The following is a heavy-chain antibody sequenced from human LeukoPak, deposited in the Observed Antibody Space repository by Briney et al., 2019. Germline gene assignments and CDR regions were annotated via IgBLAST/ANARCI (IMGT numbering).Heavy chain of an antibody. J-gene: IGHJ5*02. D-gene: IGHD5-18*01. CDR3: ARAPNVDTDRFWFDP. CDR2: IYHSGST. V-gene: IGHV4-4*02. Sequence: IPSGTLSLTCAVSGGSISSSNWWSWVRQPPGKGLEWIGEIYHSGSTNYNPSLKSRVTISVDTSKNQFSLKLSSVTAADTAVYYCARAPNVDTDRFWFDPWGQGTLVTVSS. CDR1: GGSISSSNW.